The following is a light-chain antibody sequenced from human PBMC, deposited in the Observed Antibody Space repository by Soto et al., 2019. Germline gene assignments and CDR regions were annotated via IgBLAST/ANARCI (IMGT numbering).Light chain of an antibody. CDR1: SNDVGGYNY. Sequence: QSALAQPASVSGSPGQSITISCTGTSNDVGGYNYVSWYQQHPGKAPKLMIYEVSNRPSGFSDRFSGSKSGNTASLTISGLQAEDEADYYCSSYTGTNPVVFGGGTKLTVL. J-gene: IGLJ3*02. V-gene: IGLV2-14*01. CDR2: EVS. CDR3: SSYTGTNPVV.